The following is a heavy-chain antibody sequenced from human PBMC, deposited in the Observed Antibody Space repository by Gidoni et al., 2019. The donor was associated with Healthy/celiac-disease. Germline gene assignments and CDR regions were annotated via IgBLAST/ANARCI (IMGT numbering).Heavy chain of an antibody. CDR3: AKGIVVVTAITYFDY. CDR1: AFTFSRYA. J-gene: IGHJ4*02. V-gene: IGHV3-23*01. CDR2: ISGSGGST. D-gene: IGHD2-21*02. Sequence: ELQLLESGGGLVQPGGSLRLSCAASAFTFSRYARGWFRQAPGKGLEWVSAISGSGGSTYYADSVKGRFTISRDNSKNTLYLQMNSLRAEDTAVYYCAKGIVVVTAITYFDYWGQGTLVTVSS.